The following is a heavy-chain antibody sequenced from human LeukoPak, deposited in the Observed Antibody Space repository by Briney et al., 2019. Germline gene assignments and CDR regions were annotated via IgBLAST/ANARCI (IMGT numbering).Heavy chain of an antibody. Sequence: ASVKVSCKASRYTFTSYDINWVREAAGHGLEWMGWVNPNTGRTGYAQKFQGRITMTRDTSINTAYMELTNLRSEDTAIYYCARLSQTPDYYTLGGYYYLGYWGQGTPVTVSP. J-gene: IGHJ4*02. V-gene: IGHV1-8*01. D-gene: IGHD3-10*01. CDR2: VNPNTGRT. CDR1: RYTFTSYD. CDR3: ARLSQTPDYYTLGGYYYLGY.